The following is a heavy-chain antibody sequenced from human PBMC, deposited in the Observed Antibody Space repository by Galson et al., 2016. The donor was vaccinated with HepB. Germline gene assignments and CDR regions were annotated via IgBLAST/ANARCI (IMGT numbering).Heavy chain of an antibody. J-gene: IGHJ4*02. Sequence: SVTVSCKASGYTFIGYAISWVRQAPGQGLEWMGWISTINGYTNYAQKIQGRVTMTTDSSTTTAYMELRSLRPDDTAVYYCARDYYYDSSGYYRPYDYWGQGTLVTVSS. CDR3: ARDYYYDSSGYYRPYDY. CDR1: GYTFIGYA. D-gene: IGHD3-22*01. V-gene: IGHV1-18*01. CDR2: ISTINGYT.